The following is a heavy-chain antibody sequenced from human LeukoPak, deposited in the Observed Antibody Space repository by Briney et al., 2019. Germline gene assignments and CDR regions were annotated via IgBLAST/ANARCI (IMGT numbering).Heavy chain of an antibody. CDR2: IYYSGST. V-gene: IGHV4-39*07. J-gene: IGHJ5*02. Sequence: SETLSLTCTVSGGSMSSYYWGWIRQPPGKGLEWIGSIYYSGSTYYNPSLKSRVTISVDTSKNQFSLKLSSVTAADTAVYYCAKGNGVSGYSDDWFDPWDQGTLVTVSS. CDR3: AKGNGVSGYSDDWFDP. D-gene: IGHD6-25*01. CDR1: GGSMSSYY.